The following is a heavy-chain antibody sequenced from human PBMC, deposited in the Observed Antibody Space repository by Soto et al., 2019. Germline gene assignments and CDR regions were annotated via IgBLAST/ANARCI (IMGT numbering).Heavy chain of an antibody. J-gene: IGHJ4*02. V-gene: IGHV4-31*03. CDR1: GGSISGGGYY. CDR2: IYYSGST. CDR3: ARHSSGYLFDY. D-gene: IGHD3-22*01. Sequence: SETLCLTYTVSGGSISGGGYYWSWIRQHPGKGLEWIGYIYYSGSTYYNPSLKSRVTISVDTSKNQFSLKLSSVTAADTAVYYCARHSSGYLFDYWGEGTLVTVSS.